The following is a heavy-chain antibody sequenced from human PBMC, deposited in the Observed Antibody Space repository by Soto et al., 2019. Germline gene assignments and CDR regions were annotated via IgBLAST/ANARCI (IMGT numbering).Heavy chain of an antibody. CDR1: GFTFSNSD. Sequence: PGGSLGLSCAASGFTFSNSDMTWIRQAPGKGLEYVSSISSNGGSTYYADSVKGRFTISRDNSKNTLYLQMSSLRAEDTAVYYCVKFVASHSSGWYDYWGQGTLVTVSS. CDR3: VKFVASHSSGWYDY. CDR2: ISSNGGST. D-gene: IGHD6-19*01. V-gene: IGHV3-64D*08. J-gene: IGHJ4*02.